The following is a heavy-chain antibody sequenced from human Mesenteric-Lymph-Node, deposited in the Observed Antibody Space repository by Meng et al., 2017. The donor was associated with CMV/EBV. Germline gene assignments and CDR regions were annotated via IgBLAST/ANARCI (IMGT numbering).Heavy chain of an antibody. J-gene: IGHJ6*02. CDR2: ISSSGSTI. CDR1: GFTFSSYE. CDR3: ASPTYYYYYYGMDV. V-gene: IGHV3-48*03. Sequence: GESLKISCAASGFTFSSYEMNWVRQAPGKGLEWVSYISSSGSTIYYADSVKGRFTISRDNAKNSLYLQMNSLRAEDTAVYYCASPTYYYYYYGMDVWGQGTTVTVSS.